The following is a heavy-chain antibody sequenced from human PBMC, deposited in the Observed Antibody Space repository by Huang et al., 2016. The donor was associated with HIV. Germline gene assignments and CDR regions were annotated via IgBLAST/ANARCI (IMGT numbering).Heavy chain of an antibody. CDR3: ARVESRRYYDSSGYYY. CDR2: IIPSFGTA. Sequence: QVQLVQSGAEVKKPGSSVKVSCKASGGTFSSYAISWVRQAPGQGLEWMGGIIPSFGTANYAQKFQGRVTITADESTSTAYMGLSSLRSEDTAVYYCARVESRRYYDSSGYYYWGQGTLVTVSS. J-gene: IGHJ4*02. D-gene: IGHD3-22*01. CDR1: GGTFSSYA. V-gene: IGHV1-69*01.